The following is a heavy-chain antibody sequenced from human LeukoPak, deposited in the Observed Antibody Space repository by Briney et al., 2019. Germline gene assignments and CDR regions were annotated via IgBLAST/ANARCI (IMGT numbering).Heavy chain of an antibody. CDR3: ARGDPPSYSSSWYSSGTFDY. D-gene: IGHD6-13*01. CDR1: GFTFSSYG. Sequence: GRSLRLSCAASGFTFSSYGMHWVRQAPGKGLEWVAVIWYDGSNKYYADSVKGRFTISRDNSKNTLYLQMIGLRAEDTAVYYCARGDPPSYSSSWYSSGTFDYWGQGTLVTVSS. V-gene: IGHV3-33*01. CDR2: IWYDGSNK. J-gene: IGHJ4*02.